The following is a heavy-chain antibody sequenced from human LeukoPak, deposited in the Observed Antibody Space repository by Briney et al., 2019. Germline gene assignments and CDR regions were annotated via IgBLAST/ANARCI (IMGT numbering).Heavy chain of an antibody. J-gene: IGHJ4*02. D-gene: IGHD3-9*01. CDR3: ARETWYYDILTVSPPDY. Sequence: GGSLRLSCEASGFTFSTHWMHWVRQAPGKGLVWVSRINGDGSSTSYADSVKGRFTISRDNAKNTLYLQMNGLRAEDTAVYYCARETWYYDILTVSPPDYWGQGTLVTVSS. CDR1: GFTFSTHW. V-gene: IGHV3-74*01. CDR2: INGDGSST.